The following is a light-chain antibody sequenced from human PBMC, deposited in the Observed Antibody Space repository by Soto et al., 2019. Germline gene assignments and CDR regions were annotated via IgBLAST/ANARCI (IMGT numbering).Light chain of an antibody. Sequence: DIPMTQSPSSLSASVGDRVTITCRASQSVTSYLHWYQQKPGEAPKLLIFAASSLQSGVPLRFSGSGSGTDFTLTISSLQPEDFATYYCQQSYSSPRMYTFGQGTKLEIK. CDR2: AAS. CDR1: QSVTSY. V-gene: IGKV1-39*01. J-gene: IGKJ2*01. CDR3: QQSYSSPRMYT.